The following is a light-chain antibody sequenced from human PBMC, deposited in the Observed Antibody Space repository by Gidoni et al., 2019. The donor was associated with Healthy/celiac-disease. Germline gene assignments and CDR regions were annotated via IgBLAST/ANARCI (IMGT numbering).Light chain of an antibody. CDR1: KLGDKY. CDR3: QAWDSSTEV. CDR2: QDS. J-gene: IGLJ2*01. V-gene: IGLV3-1*01. Sequence: SYELTHPPAVAVAPGQTGSITCSGDKLGDKYACWYQQKPGQSPVLVIYQDSKRPAGIPARFSGSNSGNTATLTISGTQAMDEADYYCQAWDSSTEVFGGGTKLTVL.